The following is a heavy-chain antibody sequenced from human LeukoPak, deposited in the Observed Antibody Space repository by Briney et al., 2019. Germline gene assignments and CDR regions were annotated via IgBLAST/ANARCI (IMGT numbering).Heavy chain of an antibody. V-gene: IGHV1-2*02. CDR2: INPNSGDT. CDR1: GYTFTSYA. CDR3: ARVRYRLAETYIDY. Sequence: ASVKVSCKASGYTFTSYAMNWVRQAPGQGLEWMGWINPNSGDTNYAQKFQGRVTMTRDTSVSTAYMELSRLRSDDTAVYYCARVRYRLAETYIDYWGQGTLVTVSS. J-gene: IGHJ4*02. D-gene: IGHD3-16*01.